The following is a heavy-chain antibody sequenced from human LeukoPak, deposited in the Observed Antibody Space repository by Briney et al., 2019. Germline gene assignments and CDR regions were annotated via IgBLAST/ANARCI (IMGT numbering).Heavy chain of an antibody. D-gene: IGHD3-10*01. CDR2: IKSKGDGVTT. V-gene: IGHV3-15*01. CDR3: ITDLGLTMIRGVIVS. J-gene: IGHJ4*02. CDR1: GFTFTNAW. Sequence: GESLRLSCAASGFTFTNAWMSWVRQAPGKGLEWVGRIKSKGDGVTTDYAAPVKGRFTMSRDDSKDTLFLQMNGLMVEDTALYYRITDLGLTMIRGVIVSWGQGTLVTVSS.